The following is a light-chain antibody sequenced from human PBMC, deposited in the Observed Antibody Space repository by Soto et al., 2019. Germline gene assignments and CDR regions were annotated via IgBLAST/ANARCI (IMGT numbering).Light chain of an antibody. CDR1: QSFSSN. V-gene: IGKV3-15*01. Sequence: EIVMTQSPATLSVSPGERATLSCRASQSFSSNLAWYQQKPGQAPRLLLYGASTRATGIPGRFSGSGSGTDFTLTISSLQSEDFAVYYCQQHNYWPSFGQGTKLEIK. J-gene: IGKJ2*01. CDR2: GAS. CDR3: QQHNYWPS.